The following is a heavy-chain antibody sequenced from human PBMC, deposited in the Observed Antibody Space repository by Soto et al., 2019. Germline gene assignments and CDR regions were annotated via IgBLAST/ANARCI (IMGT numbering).Heavy chain of an antibody. D-gene: IGHD4-17*01. CDR2: INPNGGST. J-gene: IGHJ6*03. CDR1: GYTFSNYY. CDR3: ARRATVTTSRGNYYYMDV. Sequence: ASVKVSCKASGYTFSNYYIHWVRQAPGQGLEWMGIINPNGGSTTYAQKFQGRVTMTRDTSTSTVYMELSSLTSEDTAVYYCARRATVTTSRGNYYYMDVWGKGTTVTVSS. V-gene: IGHV1-46*01.